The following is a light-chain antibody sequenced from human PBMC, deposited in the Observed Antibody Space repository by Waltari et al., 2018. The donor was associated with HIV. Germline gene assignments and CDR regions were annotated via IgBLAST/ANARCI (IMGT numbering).Light chain of an antibody. CDR1: SSNIEGNT. CDR3: ATWDDSMCGPV. V-gene: IGLV1-44*01. Sequence: QSVLTQPPSASGTPGQTVTISCSGSSSNIEGNTVNWYQQLPGTAPKLLIFDHNRPPSGAPGRFAGTKSGTSASLAISVLQSEDDGDFYWATWDDSMCGPVFGGGTKLTVL. CDR2: DHN. J-gene: IGLJ3*02.